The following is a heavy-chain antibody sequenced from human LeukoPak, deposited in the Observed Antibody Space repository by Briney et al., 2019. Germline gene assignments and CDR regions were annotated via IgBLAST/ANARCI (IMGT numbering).Heavy chain of an antibody. D-gene: IGHD1-26*01. V-gene: IGHV3-7*03. CDR2: IKQDGSEK. Sequence: GGSLRLSRAASGFTFSNYWMSWVRQAPGKGLGWVANIKQDGSEKYYVDSVKGRFTISRDNAKNSLYLQMNSLRTEDTAVYYCARASGSTTIPTKYWGQGTLVTVSS. CDR3: ARASGSTTIPTKY. CDR1: GFTFSNYW. J-gene: IGHJ4*02.